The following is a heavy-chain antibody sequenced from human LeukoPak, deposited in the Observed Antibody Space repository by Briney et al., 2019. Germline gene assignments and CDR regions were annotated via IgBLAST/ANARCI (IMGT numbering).Heavy chain of an antibody. J-gene: IGHJ4*02. V-gene: IGHV3-48*04. CDR3: ARDNYSGSRYFDH. D-gene: IGHD1-26*01. Sequence: GGSLRLSCAASGFTVSSNYMSWVRQAPGKGLEWVSYISSSGRTMYYADSVKGRFTVSRDNAKNSLYLQMNSLRAEDTAIYYCARDNYSGSRYFDHWGQGTLVTVSS. CDR1: GFTVSSNY. CDR2: ISSSGRTM.